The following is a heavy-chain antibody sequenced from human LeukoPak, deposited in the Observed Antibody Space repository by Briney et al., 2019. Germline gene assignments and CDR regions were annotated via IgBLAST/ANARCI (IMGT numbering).Heavy chain of an antibody. CDR3: ARFFYDSSGYYLGN. D-gene: IGHD3-22*01. V-gene: IGHV1-8*01. CDR2: MNPNSGNT. CDR1: GYTFTSYD. J-gene: IGHJ4*02. Sequence: GASVEVSCKASGYTFTSYDINWVRQATGQGLEWMGWMNPNSGNTGYAQKFQGRVTMTRNTSISTAYMELSSLRSEDTAVYYCARFFYDSSGYYLGNWGQGTLVTVSS.